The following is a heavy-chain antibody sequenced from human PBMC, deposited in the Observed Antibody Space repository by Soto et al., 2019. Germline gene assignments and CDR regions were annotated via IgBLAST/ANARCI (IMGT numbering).Heavy chain of an antibody. CDR1: GFNFLELY. Sequence: PGGTLRLSFPALGFNFLELYLAWFRQSPGKGLKWISYVSNTLTYTNYADSVRGRFTLSRDNAKNSLSLQLNSLRAEDSAVYYCARGPWLVGDITSFDYWGQGT. CDR2: VSNTLTYT. V-gene: IGHV3-11*05. D-gene: IGHD3-10*01. CDR3: ARGPWLVGDITSFDY. J-gene: IGHJ4*02.